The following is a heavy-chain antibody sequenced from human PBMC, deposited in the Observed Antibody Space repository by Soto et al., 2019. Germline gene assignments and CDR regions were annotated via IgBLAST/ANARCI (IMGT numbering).Heavy chain of an antibody. D-gene: IGHD6-19*01. J-gene: IGHJ4*02. CDR1: GYNFANYW. CDR2: LYPGDSDT. CDR3: ARAQRNGWYQHFDF. V-gene: IGHV5-51*01. Sequence: PGESVKISCQGSGYNFANYWIAWVRQMPGKGLEWMGVLYPGDSDTRYGPSFQGHVTISADRSINTAYLEWSSLKSSDTAIYYCARAQRNGWYQHFDFWGQGTLVTVSS.